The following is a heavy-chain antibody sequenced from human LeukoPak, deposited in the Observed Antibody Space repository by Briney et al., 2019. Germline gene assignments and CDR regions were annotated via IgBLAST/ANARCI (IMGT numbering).Heavy chain of an antibody. CDR1: GGSLSSYY. D-gene: IGHD2-21*02. CDR3: ARDVYCGGDCSYFDS. Sequence: SETLSLTCTVSGGSLSSYYWSWTRQPPGKGLEWIGHIYSSGSTNYNPSLKSRVTLSLDTSRNQFSLKLTSVTAADTAVYYCARDVYCGGDCSYFDSWGQGTLVTVSS. CDR2: IYSSGST. V-gene: IGHV4-59*01. J-gene: IGHJ4*02.